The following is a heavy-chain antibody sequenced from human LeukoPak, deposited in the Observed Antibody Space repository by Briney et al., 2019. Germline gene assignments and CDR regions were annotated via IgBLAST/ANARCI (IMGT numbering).Heavy chain of an antibody. V-gene: IGHV3-21*01. CDR2: IISSSSYI. J-gene: IGHJ4*02. CDR1: GFTFSSYS. Sequence: PGGSLRLSCAAAGFTFSSYSMNWVRQAPGKWREWVSSIISSSSYIYYADSVKGRFTISRDNAKNSLYLQMNSLRAEDTAVYYCASGYCSSTSCYSYYFDYWGQGTLVTVSS. CDR3: ASGYCSSTSCYSYYFDY. D-gene: IGHD2-2*03.